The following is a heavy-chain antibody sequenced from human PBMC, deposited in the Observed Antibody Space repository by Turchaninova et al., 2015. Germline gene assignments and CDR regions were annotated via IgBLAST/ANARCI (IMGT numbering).Heavy chain of an antibody. Sequence: QVQLQQWGAGLLKPSETLSLTCAVYGGSFSGYYWSWIRQPPGKRLERIGEINHSGRPKYNPSLKSRVTIAVDTSKNQFSRKLSAVTAADTAVYYCARVHYDYVWGSYRNWYFDLWGRGTLVTVSS. CDR2: INHSGRP. CDR1: GGSFSGYY. V-gene: IGHV4-34*01. D-gene: IGHD3-16*02. J-gene: IGHJ2*01. CDR3: ARVHYDYVWGSYRNWYFDL.